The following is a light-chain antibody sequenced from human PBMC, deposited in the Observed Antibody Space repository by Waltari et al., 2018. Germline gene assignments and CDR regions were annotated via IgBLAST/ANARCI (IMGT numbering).Light chain of an antibody. CDR2: DPD. CDR1: TGPVTTANY. J-gene: IGLJ1*01. V-gene: IGLV7-46*01. CDR3: FLSYGGVHV. Sequence: QPVVTQEPSLTVSPGGTVTLTCGSSTGPVTTANYAYWFHQRPGQAPTSLIFDPDNNHPWTPARCSGSRLGDKGALTLSGAQAEDDGDYYCFLSYGGVHVFGAGTKLTV.